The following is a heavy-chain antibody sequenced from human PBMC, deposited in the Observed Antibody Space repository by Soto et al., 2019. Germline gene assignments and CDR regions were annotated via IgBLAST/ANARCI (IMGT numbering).Heavy chain of an antibody. CDR2: INPNSGGT. V-gene: IGHV1-2*04. Sequence: ASVKVSCKASGYTFTGYYMHWVRQAPGQGLEWMGWINPNSGGTNYAQKFQGWVTMTRDTSISTAYVELSRLRSDDTAVYYCAIRGGTTYRSGGLGRASDIWRQGTMVTVSS. CDR3: AIRGGTTYRSGGLGRASDI. CDR1: GYTFTGYY. J-gene: IGHJ3*02. D-gene: IGHD1-1*01.